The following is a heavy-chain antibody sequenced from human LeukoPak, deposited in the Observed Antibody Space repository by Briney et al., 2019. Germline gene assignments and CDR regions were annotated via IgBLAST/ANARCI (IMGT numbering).Heavy chain of an antibody. Sequence: ASVKVSCKASGYTFTSYDINWVRQATGQGLEWMGWMNPNSGNTGYAQKFQGRVTMTRNTSISTAYMELSSLRSDDTAVYYCARDHVYCSSTSCYLTNWFDPWGQGTLVTVSS. J-gene: IGHJ5*02. CDR3: ARDHVYCSSTSCYLTNWFDP. CDR2: MNPNSGNT. V-gene: IGHV1-8*01. CDR1: GYTFTSYD. D-gene: IGHD2-2*01.